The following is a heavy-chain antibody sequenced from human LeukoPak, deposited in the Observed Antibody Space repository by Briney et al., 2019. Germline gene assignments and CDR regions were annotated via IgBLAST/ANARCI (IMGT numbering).Heavy chain of an antibody. CDR1: GFTFSSYS. J-gene: IGHJ3*02. V-gene: IGHV3-21*01. CDR3: ARERGYCSGGSCYKGKGAFDI. Sequence: AGGSLRLSCAASGFTFSSYSMNWVRQAPGKGLEWVSSISSSSSYIYYADSVKGRFTISRDSAKNSLYLQMNSLRAEDTAVYYCARERGYCSGGSCYKGKGAFDIWGQGTMVTVSS. CDR2: ISSSSSYI. D-gene: IGHD2-15*01.